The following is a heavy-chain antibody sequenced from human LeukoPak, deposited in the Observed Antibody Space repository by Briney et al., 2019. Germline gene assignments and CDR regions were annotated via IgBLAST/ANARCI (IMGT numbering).Heavy chain of an antibody. CDR2: MNPNSGNT. D-gene: IGHD3-9*01. V-gene: IGHV1-8*03. J-gene: IGHJ5*02. CDR1: GYTFTSYD. Sequence: GASVKVSCKASGYTFTSYDINWVRQATGQGLEWMGCMNPNSGNTGYAQKFQGRVTITRNTSISTAYMERSSLRSEDTAVYYCARGPLAEGRYFDWYPGWFDPWGQGTLVTVSS. CDR3: ARGPLAEGRYFDWYPGWFDP.